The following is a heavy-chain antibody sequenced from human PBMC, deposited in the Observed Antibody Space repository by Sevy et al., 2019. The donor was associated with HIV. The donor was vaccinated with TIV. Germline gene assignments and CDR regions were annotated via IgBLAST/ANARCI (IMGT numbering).Heavy chain of an antibody. CDR1: GFTFDDYG. CDR3: ARDPPSYYDYRSGYHDY. Sequence: GGSLRLSCAASGFTFDDYGMSWVRQVPGKGPEWVSGINWDGGSTGYADSMKGRFTISRENAKNSLYLQMKSLRAEDTALYYCARDPPSYYDYRSGYHDYWGQGIRVTVSS. D-gene: IGHD3-3*01. V-gene: IGHV3-20*04. CDR2: INWDGGST. J-gene: IGHJ4*02.